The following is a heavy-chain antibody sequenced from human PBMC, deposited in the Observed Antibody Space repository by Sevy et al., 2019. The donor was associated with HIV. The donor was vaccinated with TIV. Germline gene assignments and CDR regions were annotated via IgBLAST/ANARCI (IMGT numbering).Heavy chain of an antibody. CDR3: ARGPVDTAGYYYYYGMDV. D-gene: IGHD5-18*01. J-gene: IGHJ6*02. CDR2: INHSGST. V-gene: IGHV4-34*01. Sequence: SETLSLTCAVYGGSFSGYYWSWIRQPPGKGLEWIGEINHSGSTNYNPSLKSRVTISVDTSKNQFSLKLGSVTAADTAVYYCARGPVDTAGYYYYYGMDVWGQGTTVTVSS. CDR1: GGSFSGYY.